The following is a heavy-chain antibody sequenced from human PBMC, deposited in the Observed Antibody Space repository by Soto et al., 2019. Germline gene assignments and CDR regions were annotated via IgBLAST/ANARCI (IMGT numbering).Heavy chain of an antibody. CDR1: GGSISGGVGGLYY. CDR2: IYDSGST. Sequence: QLQLRESGPGLVKPSETLSLTCTVSGGSISGGVGGLYYWSLIRQPPGKGLEWIGYIYDSGSTYYNTFLQSRVTLSVDTSKTQFSLRLSSVTAADTAVYYCAREVIPLTTEWYFDLWGRGTLVTVSS. V-gene: IGHV4-30-4*01. CDR3: AREVIPLTTEWYFDL. D-gene: IGHD4-17*01. J-gene: IGHJ2*01.